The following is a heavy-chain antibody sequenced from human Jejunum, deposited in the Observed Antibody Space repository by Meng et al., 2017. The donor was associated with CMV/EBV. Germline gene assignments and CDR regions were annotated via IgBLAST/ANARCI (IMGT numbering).Heavy chain of an antibody. D-gene: IGHD2-8*02. CDR2: ISYSGST. V-gene: IGHV4-4*01. CDR3: ARSPGFWSLDY. CDR1: GDSISRNLW. J-gene: IGHJ4*02. Sequence: AVSGDSISRNLWWSWVRPPPGKGLEWIGEISYSGSTKYNPSLQSRVTISSDTTNNRFSLRLNSVTAADTGVYFCARSPGFWSLDYWGRGTLVTVSS.